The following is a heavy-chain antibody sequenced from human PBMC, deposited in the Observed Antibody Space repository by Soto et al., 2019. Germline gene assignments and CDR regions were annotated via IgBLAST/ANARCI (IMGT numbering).Heavy chain of an antibody. CDR2: ISGTGYNT. V-gene: IGHV3-23*01. Sequence: GGSLRLSCASSGFTFTSYAMNWVRLAPGKGLEWVPAISGTGYNTYYADSVKGRFTISRDNTKNTLYLQMKSLRAEDTAVYYCAKAGFSSSWSPTYFDYWGQGTLVTVSS. CDR1: GFTFTSYA. D-gene: IGHD6-13*01. J-gene: IGHJ4*02. CDR3: AKAGFSSSWSPTYFDY.